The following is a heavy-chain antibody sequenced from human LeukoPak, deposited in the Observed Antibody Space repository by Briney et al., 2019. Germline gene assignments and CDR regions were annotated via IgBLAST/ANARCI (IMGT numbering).Heavy chain of an antibody. J-gene: IGHJ3*02. CDR2: VNPKSGDT. CDR3: ARDFHYSGSGSYYNRAFDI. Sequence: ASVKVSCKASGYSFTNYDINWVRQATGQGLEWMGWVNPKSGDTGYSQKFQGRVFITRDTSINTAYMELSSLRSEDTAVYFCARDFHYSGSGSYYNRAFDIWGQGTVVTVSS. D-gene: IGHD3-10*01. V-gene: IGHV1-8*03. CDR1: GYSFTNYD.